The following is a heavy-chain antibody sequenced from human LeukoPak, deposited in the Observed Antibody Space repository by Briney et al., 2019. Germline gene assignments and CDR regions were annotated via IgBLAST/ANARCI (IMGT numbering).Heavy chain of an antibody. Sequence: GRSLRLSCAASGFTFSSYAMHWVRQAPGKGLEWVAVISYDGSNKYYADSVKGRFTISRDNAKNSLYLQMNSLRAEDTAVYYCAGSNINDYGGNFRPDYWGQGTLVTVSS. D-gene: IGHD4-23*01. J-gene: IGHJ4*02. CDR1: GFTFSSYA. CDR2: ISYDGSNK. V-gene: IGHV3-30-3*01. CDR3: AGSNINDYGGNFRPDY.